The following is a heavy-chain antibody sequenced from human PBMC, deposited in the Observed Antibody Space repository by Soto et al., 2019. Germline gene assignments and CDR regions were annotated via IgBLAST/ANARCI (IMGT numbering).Heavy chain of an antibody. Sequence: QVQLVESGGGVVQPGRSLRLSCAASGFTFSSYAMHWVRQAPGKGLEWVAVISYDGSNKYYADSVKGRFTISRDNSKNTLYLQMNSLRAEDTAVYYCARMLLVYGMDVWGQGTTVTVSS. J-gene: IGHJ6*02. CDR3: ARMLLVYGMDV. CDR1: GFTFSSYA. CDR2: ISYDGSNK. D-gene: IGHD2-21*01. V-gene: IGHV3-30-3*01.